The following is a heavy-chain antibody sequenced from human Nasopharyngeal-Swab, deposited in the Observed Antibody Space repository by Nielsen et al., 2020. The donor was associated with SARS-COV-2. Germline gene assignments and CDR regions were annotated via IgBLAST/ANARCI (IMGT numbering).Heavy chain of an antibody. CDR3: ARVYYDSSGYYYFEGSDYYFDY. CDR2: IYYSGST. V-gene: IGHV4-61*01. J-gene: IGHJ4*02. D-gene: IGHD3-22*01. Sequence: SETLSLTCTVSGGSVSSGSYYWSWIRQPPGKGLEWIGYIYYSGSTNYNPSLKSRVTISVDTSKNQFSLKLSPVTAADTAVYYCARVYYDSSGYYYFEGSDYYFDYWGQGTLVTVSS. CDR1: GGSVSSGSYY.